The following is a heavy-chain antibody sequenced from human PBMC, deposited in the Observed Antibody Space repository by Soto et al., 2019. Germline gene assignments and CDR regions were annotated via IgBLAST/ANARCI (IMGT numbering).Heavy chain of an antibody. CDR1: GYTFTSYD. J-gene: IGHJ4*02. CDR2: MNPKSGNT. Sequence: QVQLVQSGAEVKKPGASVKVSCKASGYTFTSYDINWVRQATGQGLEWMGWMNPKSGNTGYAQKFQGRVTMTRTTSISTAYRELSSMRSEGTAVYYCARGSASPYDYRGKGTLVSVS. CDR3: ARGSASPYDY. V-gene: IGHV1-8*01.